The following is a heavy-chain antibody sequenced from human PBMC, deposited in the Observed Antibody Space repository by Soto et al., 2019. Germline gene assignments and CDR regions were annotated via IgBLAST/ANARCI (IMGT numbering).Heavy chain of an antibody. CDR3: AKNGGALRSNWYFDL. D-gene: IGHD3-16*01. CDR1: GFTFNIYA. J-gene: IGHJ2*01. CDR2: MSSSSGNT. Sequence: EVQLLESGGGLVQPGGSLRLSCAASGFTFNIYAMSWVRQAPGKGLEWVSTMSSSSGNTYYADSVKGRLTISRDNSNNMLYLQMSNLRVEDTAVYHCAKNGGALRSNWYFDLWGRGTLVTVSS. V-gene: IGHV3-23*01.